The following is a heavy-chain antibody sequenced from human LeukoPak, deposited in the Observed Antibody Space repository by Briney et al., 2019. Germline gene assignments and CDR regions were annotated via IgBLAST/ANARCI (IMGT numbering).Heavy chain of an antibody. Sequence: SETLSLTCTVSGGSVSSGDYYWSWIRQHPGKGLEWIGYIYYSGSTYYNPSLKSRVTISVDTSKNQFSLNLSSVTAADTAVYYCARVARYSSSWYWFDPWGQGILVTVSS. CDR3: ARVARYSSSWYWFDP. D-gene: IGHD6-13*01. J-gene: IGHJ5*02. V-gene: IGHV4-31*03. CDR1: GGSVSSGDYY. CDR2: IYYSGST.